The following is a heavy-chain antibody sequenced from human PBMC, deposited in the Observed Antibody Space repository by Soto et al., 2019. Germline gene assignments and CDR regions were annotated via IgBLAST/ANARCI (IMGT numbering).Heavy chain of an antibody. D-gene: IGHD3-10*01. CDR3: ARDRVSGAYYHDAFDM. Sequence: EVQLVESGGNLVQPGGSLRLSCAASGFTFSSYSMNWVRQAPGKGLEWVSYISSSGSTIYHADSGKGRFTISRDNAKKSLYLQMNSMRSEDTAVYYCARDRVSGAYYHDAFDMWGQGTMVTVSS. V-gene: IGHV3-48*01. CDR2: ISSSGSTI. CDR1: GFTFSSYS. J-gene: IGHJ3*02.